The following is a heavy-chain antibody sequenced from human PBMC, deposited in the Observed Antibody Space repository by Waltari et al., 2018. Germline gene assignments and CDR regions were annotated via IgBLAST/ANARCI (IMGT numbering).Heavy chain of an antibody. V-gene: IGHV1-2*02. Sequence: RQAPGQGLEWMGWINPNSGGTNYAQKFQGRVTMTRDTSISTAYMELSRLRSDDTAVYYCARPYGSGSYYKHWGQGTLVTVSS. CDR3: ARPYGSGSYYKH. D-gene: IGHD3-10*01. J-gene: IGHJ1*01. CDR2: INPNSGGT.